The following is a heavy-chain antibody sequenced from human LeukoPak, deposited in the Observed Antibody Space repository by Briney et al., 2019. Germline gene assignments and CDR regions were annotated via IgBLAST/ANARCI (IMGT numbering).Heavy chain of an antibody. V-gene: IGHV3-74*01. CDR1: GSTFSRNW. CDR2: IKYDGTYA. D-gene: IGHD1-1*01. J-gene: IGHJ3*01. CDR3: VRDNDRYSFDV. Sequence: GGSLRLSCAASGSTFSRNWMHWVRQGSGKGLVWVSRIKYDGTYANYADSVKGRFTISRDNARNTLYLQMNSLRAEDTAVYFCVRDNDRYSFDVWGQGTKVTVSS.